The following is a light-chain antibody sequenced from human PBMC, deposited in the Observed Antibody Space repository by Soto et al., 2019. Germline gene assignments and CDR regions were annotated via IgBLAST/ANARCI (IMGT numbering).Light chain of an antibody. J-gene: IGKJ5*01. V-gene: IGKV3-20*01. CDR3: QQYGSSRFT. CDR1: QGVSSSS. CDR2: GAS. Sequence: EIVLTQSPGTLSLSPGKRATLSCRASQGVSSSSLAWYQQKPGQAPRLLIYGASSRATGIPDRFSGSGSGTDFTLTISSLEPEDFAVYYCQQYGSSRFTFGQGTRLEIK.